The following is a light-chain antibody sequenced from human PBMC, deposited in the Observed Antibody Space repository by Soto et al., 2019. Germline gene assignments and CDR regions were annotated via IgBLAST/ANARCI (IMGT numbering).Light chain of an antibody. V-gene: IGLV2-14*03. Sequence: QSALTQPASVSGSPGQSITISCTGTSSDIGAYNYVSWYRQHPGKAPQLLLYDVNNRPSGVSHRFSGSKSGNTASLTISGLQSEDEADYFCTSYTGSNTLEVFGPGTKVTVL. J-gene: IGLJ1*01. CDR1: SSDIGAYNY. CDR3: TSYTGSNTLEV. CDR2: DVN.